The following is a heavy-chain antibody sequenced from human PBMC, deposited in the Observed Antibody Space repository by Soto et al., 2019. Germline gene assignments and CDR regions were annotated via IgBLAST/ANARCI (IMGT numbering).Heavy chain of an antibody. V-gene: IGHV3-30-3*01. J-gene: IGHJ3*01. CDR3: ARAGLLYDSSGLYAFDV. CDR1: GFTFSSYA. Sequence: PGGSLRLSCAASGFTFSSYAMQWVRQAPGKGLEWVAPISYDGNNEYYADSVKGRFTISRDNSKNTVYLQMNRLRPEDTAVYYCARAGLLYDSSGLYAFDVWGQRTMVTVSS. CDR2: ISYDGNNE. D-gene: IGHD3-22*01.